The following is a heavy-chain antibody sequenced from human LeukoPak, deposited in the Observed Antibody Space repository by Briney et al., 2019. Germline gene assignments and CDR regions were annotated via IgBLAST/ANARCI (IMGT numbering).Heavy chain of an antibody. CDR3: ARDGRRTSFDY. Sequence: GGSLRLSCTASGFSFSSYSFNWVRQAPGKGLEWVSYISSSSSTIYYADSVKGRFTISRDNAKSSLYLQMNSLRAEDTAVYYCARDGRRTSFDYWGQGTLVTVSS. CDR1: GFSFSSYS. J-gene: IGHJ4*02. V-gene: IGHV3-48*04. D-gene: IGHD1/OR15-1a*01. CDR2: ISSSSSTI.